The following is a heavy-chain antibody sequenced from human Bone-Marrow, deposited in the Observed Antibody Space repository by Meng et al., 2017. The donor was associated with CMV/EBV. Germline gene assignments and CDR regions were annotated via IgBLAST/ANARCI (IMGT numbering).Heavy chain of an antibody. J-gene: IGHJ6*02. CDR3: ASVSTGGCSSTSCYVAYYGMDV. D-gene: IGHD2-2*01. CDR1: GGTFSSYA. Sequence: SVKVSCKASGGTFSSYAISWVRQAPGQGLEWMGGIIPIFGTANYAQKFQGRVTITTDESMSTAYMELSSLRSEDTAVYYCASVSTGGCSSTSCYVAYYGMDVWGQGTTVTVSS. V-gene: IGHV1-69*05. CDR2: IIPIFGTA.